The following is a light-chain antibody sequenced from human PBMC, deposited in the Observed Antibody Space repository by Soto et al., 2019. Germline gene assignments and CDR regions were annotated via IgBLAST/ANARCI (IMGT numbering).Light chain of an antibody. J-gene: IGKJ4*01. CDR2: AAS. CDR3: QQYNSYPLT. Sequence: DIQMTQSPSSLSASVGDRVTITCRASQGIGNDLGWYQQKPGNAPKRLIYAASSLQSGVPSRFSGSASGTEFTLTISSLQPEDFATYYCQQYNSYPLTFGGGTKVEV. CDR1: QGIGND. V-gene: IGKV1-17*01.